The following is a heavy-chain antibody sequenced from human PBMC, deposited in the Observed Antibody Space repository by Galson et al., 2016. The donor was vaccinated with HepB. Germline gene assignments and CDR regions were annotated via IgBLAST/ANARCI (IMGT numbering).Heavy chain of an antibody. Sequence: SLRLSCAASGFSFSKYSLTWVRQAPGKGLEWVANIKQDGSEKYYVESVKGRFTIFRDNAKKSLYLRMNSLRADDTAVYYCTRSVFSGYEPWAWGPKSKDYYYGMDVWGQGTTVTVSS. D-gene: IGHD5-12*01. CDR1: GFSFSKYS. V-gene: IGHV3-7*01. CDR2: IKQDGSEK. J-gene: IGHJ6*02. CDR3: TRSVFSGYEPWAWGPKSKDYYYGMDV.